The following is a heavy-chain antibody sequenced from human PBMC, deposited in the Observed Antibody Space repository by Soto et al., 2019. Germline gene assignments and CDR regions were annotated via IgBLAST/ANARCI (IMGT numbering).Heavy chain of an antibody. Sequence: QVHLLLQSGAEVTKPGTSVKVSCKASGGTPSNSAISWVRQAPGQGLEWMGGSIPGFGLVKYAQNFEGRVTITADESTNTAYMELSSLRPEDTAVYYCAGGRIVVVGSRAYYGMDVWGQGTTVTVSS. J-gene: IGHJ6*02. CDR1: GGTPSNSA. D-gene: IGHD3-22*01. CDR2: SIPGFGLV. V-gene: IGHV1-69*01. CDR3: AGGRIVVVGSRAYYGMDV.